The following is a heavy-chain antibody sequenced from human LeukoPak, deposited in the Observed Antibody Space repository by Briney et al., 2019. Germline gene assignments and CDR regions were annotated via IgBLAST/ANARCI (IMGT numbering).Heavy chain of an antibody. D-gene: IGHD4-11*01. CDR1: GFTFSSYW. J-gene: IGHJ4*02. CDR2: INSDGSST. V-gene: IGHV3-74*01. CDR3: ARASLTTPYYFDY. Sequence: PGGSLRLSCAASGFTFSSYWMHWVRQAPGKGLVWVSRINSDGSSTSYADSVKGRFTISRDNAKNTLYLQMNGLRAEDTAVYYCARASLTTPYYFDYWGQGTLVTVSS.